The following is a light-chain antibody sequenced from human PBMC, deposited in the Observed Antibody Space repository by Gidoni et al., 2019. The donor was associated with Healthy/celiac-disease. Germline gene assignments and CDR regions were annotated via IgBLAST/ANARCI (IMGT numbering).Light chain of an antibody. CDR2: DAC. CDR1: QSVSSY. J-gene: IGKJ5*01. Sequence: DIVLTQSPAPLSLSPGERATISCRASQSVSSYLAWYQQKPVQAPRLLIYDACNRATGIPARFSGSGSGTDFTLTISSLEHEDFAVYYCQQRSNWPFTFGQGTRLEIK. V-gene: IGKV3-11*01. CDR3: QQRSNWPFT.